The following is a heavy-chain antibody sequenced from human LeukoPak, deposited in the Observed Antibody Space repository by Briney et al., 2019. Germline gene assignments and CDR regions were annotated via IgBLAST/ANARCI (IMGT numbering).Heavy chain of an antibody. J-gene: IGHJ4*02. V-gene: IGHV1-69*02. CDR1: GYTFTGYY. CDR3: ASQIAAAEDY. Sequence: ASVKVSCKASGYTFTGYYMHWVRQAPGQGLEWMGRIIPILGIANYAQKFQGRVTITADKSTSTAYMELSSLRSEDTAVYYCASQIAAAEDYWGQGTLVTVSS. D-gene: IGHD6-13*01. CDR2: IIPILGIA.